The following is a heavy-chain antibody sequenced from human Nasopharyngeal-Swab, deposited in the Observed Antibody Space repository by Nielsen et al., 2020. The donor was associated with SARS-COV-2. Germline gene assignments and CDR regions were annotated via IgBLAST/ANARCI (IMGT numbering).Heavy chain of an antibody. Sequence: WIRQPPGKGLEWIGYIYYSGSTYYNPSLKSRVTISVDTSKNQFSLKLSYVTAADTAVYYCARHDRDIVVVGPWGQGTLVTVSS. J-gene: IGHJ5*02. V-gene: IGHV4-39*01. D-gene: IGHD2-2*01. CDR2: IYYSGST. CDR3: ARHDRDIVVVGP.